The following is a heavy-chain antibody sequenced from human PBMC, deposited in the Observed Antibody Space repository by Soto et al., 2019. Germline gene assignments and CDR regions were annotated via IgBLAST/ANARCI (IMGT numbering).Heavy chain of an antibody. CDR2: TIPIFGTA. CDR1: GGTFSSYA. V-gene: IGHV1-69*01. D-gene: IGHD1-26*01. J-gene: IGHJ5*02. Sequence: QVQLVQSGAEVKKPGSSVKVSCKASGGTFSSYAISWVRQAPGQGLEWMGGTIPIFGTANYAQKFQGRVTITADESTSTAYMELSSLRSEDTAVYYCARDPRAVGATADWFDPWGQGTLVTVSS. CDR3: ARDPRAVGATADWFDP.